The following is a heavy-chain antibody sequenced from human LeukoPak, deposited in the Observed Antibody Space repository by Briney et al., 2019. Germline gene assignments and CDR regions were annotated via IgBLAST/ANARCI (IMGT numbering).Heavy chain of an antibody. D-gene: IGHD6-19*01. CDR2: ISSSISYI. CDR3: ARGGDSSGWYRYYFDY. J-gene: IGHJ4*02. CDR1: GFTFSSYS. Sequence: GGSLRLSCAASGFTFSSYSMNWVRQAPGKGLEWVSSISSSISYIYYADSVKGRVTISRDNAKNSLYLQMNSLRAEDTAVYYCARGGDSSGWYRYYFDYWGQGTLVTVSS. V-gene: IGHV3-21*01.